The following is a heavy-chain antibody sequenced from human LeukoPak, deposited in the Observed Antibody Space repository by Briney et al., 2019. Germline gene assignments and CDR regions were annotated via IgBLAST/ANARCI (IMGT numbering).Heavy chain of an antibody. D-gene: IGHD2-2*01. Sequence: GGSLRLSCAASGFTFSSYAMHWVRQAPGKGLEWVAVISYDGSNKYYADSVKSQFTISRDNSKNTLYLQMNSLRAEDTAVYYCARARYCSSTNCYEHDYWGQGTQVAVSS. J-gene: IGHJ4*02. CDR3: ARARYCSSTNCYEHDY. V-gene: IGHV3-30-3*01. CDR1: GFTFSSYA. CDR2: ISYDGSNK.